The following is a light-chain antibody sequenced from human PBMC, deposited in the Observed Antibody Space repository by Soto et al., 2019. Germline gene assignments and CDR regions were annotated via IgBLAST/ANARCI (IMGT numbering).Light chain of an antibody. Sequence: EIVMTQSPATMSVSPGERATLSCRASQSMGSNVAWYQQKPVQAPRLLIYGASTRAAGIPARFSGSGSGTEFTLTITSLQSEDFAVYYCQQFHNWPRTFGQGTKVDIK. CDR3: QQFHNWPRT. J-gene: IGKJ1*01. CDR2: GAS. CDR1: QSMGSN. V-gene: IGKV3-15*01.